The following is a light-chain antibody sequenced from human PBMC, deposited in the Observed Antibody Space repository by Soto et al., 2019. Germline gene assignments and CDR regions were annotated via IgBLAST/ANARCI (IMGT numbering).Light chain of an antibody. CDR1: SSNIGGNY. CDR3: ASWDDSLRGVT. CDR2: RNN. Sequence: QSVLTQPPSASGTPGQRVTISCSGSSSNIGGNYVSWYQQLPGTAPRLLIHRNNQRPSGVPDRFSGSKSGTSSSLASSGLRSEDEADYYCASWDDSLRGVTFGGGTKLTVL. J-gene: IGLJ2*01. V-gene: IGLV1-47*01.